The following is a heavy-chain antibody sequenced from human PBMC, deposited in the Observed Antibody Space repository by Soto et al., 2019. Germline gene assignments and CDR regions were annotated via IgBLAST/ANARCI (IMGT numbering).Heavy chain of an antibody. V-gene: IGHV4-59*06. CDR1: GGSISSYY. D-gene: IGHD6-13*01. Sequence: SETMSLTCTVAGGSISSYYWNWIRQPPGKGLEWIGYIYYSGSTYYNPSLKSRVTISPDTSKNQFSLKLDSVTAADTAMYYCARAYSSWYWDYWGQGTLVTV. CDR3: ARAYSSWYWDY. J-gene: IGHJ4*02. CDR2: IYYSGST.